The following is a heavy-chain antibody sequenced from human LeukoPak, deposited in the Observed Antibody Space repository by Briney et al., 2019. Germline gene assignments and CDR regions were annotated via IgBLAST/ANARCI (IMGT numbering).Heavy chain of an antibody. CDR1: GFTFSSYG. D-gene: IGHD3-22*01. Sequence: PGGSLGLSCAASGFTFSSYGMHWVRQAPGKGLEWVAVISYDGSNKYYADSVKGRFTISRDNSKNTLYLQMNSLRAEDTAVYYCAKDRVTYYYDSRTPTFWGQGTLVTVSS. V-gene: IGHV3-30*18. CDR2: ISYDGSNK. CDR3: AKDRVTYYYDSRTPTF. J-gene: IGHJ4*02.